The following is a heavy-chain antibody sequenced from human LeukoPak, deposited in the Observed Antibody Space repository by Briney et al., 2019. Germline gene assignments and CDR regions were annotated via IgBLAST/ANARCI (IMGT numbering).Heavy chain of an antibody. V-gene: IGHV3-23*01. CDR1: GFTFSSYD. J-gene: IGHJ4*02. CDR2: ISGSGTST. Sequence: GGSLRLSCAASGFTFSSYDMRWVRQAPGKGLEWVSVISGSGTSTYYADSVKGRFTTSRDNSKNTLFLQMNSLRAEDTAVYYCARGQLYFDYWGQGTLVSVSS. D-gene: IGHD1-1*01. CDR3: ARGQLYFDY.